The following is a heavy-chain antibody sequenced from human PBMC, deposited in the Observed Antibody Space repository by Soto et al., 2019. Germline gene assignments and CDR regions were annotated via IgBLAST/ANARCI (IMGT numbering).Heavy chain of an antibody. D-gene: IGHD6-25*01. CDR1: GFTFTDYA. CDR3: ARGAGYYFDY. Sequence: QVQLVESGGGVVQPGRSLRLSCVGSGFTFTDYAMHWVRLAPGKGLDWLTVISYDGNNKHYADSVKGRFTISSDNSKNTLYLQMNSLRVEDTAVYYCARGAGYYFDYWGQGTLVTVSS. V-gene: IGHV3-30-3*01. J-gene: IGHJ4*02. CDR2: ISYDGNNK.